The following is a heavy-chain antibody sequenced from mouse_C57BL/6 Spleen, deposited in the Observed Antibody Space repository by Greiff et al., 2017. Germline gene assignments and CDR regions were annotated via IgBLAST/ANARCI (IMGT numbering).Heavy chain of an antibody. J-gene: IGHJ4*01. CDR1: GFTFSDYG. D-gene: IGHD4-1*01. CDR3: ARRGILGRAYAMDY. V-gene: IGHV5-17*01. CDR2: ISSGSSTI. Sequence: EVQGVESGGGLVKPGGSLKLSCAASGFTFSDYGMHWVRQAPEKGLEWVAYISSGSSTIYYADTVKGRFTISRDNAKNTLFLQMTSLRSEDTAMYYCARRGILGRAYAMDYWGQGTSVTVSS.